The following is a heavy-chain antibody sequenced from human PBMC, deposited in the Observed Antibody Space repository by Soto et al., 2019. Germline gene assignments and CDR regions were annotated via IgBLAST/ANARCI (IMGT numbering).Heavy chain of an antibody. Sequence: SETLSLTCTVSGGSISSYYWSWIRQPPGKGLEWIGYIYYSGSTNYNPSLKSRVTISVDTSKNQFSLKLSSVTAADTAVYYCARPPPHRVIRGGGQAGYYYYSYRDFGGKGTTVTVSS. J-gene: IGHJ6*03. CDR2: IYYSGST. CDR1: GGSISSYY. CDR3: ARPPPHRVIRGGGQAGYYYYSYRDF. D-gene: IGHD2-21*01. V-gene: IGHV4-59*08.